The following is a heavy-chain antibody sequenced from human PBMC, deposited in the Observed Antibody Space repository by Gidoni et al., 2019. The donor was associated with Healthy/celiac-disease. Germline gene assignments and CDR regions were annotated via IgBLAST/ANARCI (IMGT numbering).Heavy chain of an antibody. D-gene: IGHD2-21*01. CDR2: IYYSGST. CDR1: GGPISSSSYY. J-gene: IGHJ4*02. Sequence: QLQLQESGPGLVKRSETLSLTCTVSGGPISSSSYYWGWLRQPPGKGLEWIGSIYYSGSTYYNPSLKSRVTISVDTSKNQFSLKLSSVTAADTAVYYCARDGILWIPFDYWGQGTLVTVSS. V-gene: IGHV4-39*07. CDR3: ARDGILWIPFDY.